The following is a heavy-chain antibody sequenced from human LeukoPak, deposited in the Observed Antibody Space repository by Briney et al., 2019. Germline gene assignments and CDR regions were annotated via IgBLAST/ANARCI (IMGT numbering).Heavy chain of an antibody. CDR2: ISYTGST. D-gene: IGHD3-3*01. CDR1: GASISSGDYY. J-gene: IGHJ2*01. Sequence: SETLSVTSTVPGASISSGDYYWGWIRQPPGKGLEWIGAISYTGSTSNNPSRENRVTIYVDTSKNHFSLKLASETAADTAIYDCARVDSYWFFDLWGRGTLVTVSS. V-gene: IGHV4-39*02. CDR3: ARVDSYWFFDL.